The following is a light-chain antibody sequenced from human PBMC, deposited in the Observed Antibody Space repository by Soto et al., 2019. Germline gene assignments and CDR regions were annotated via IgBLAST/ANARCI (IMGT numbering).Light chain of an antibody. CDR3: QQYKSYSRT. CDR1: QSIRYR. J-gene: IGKJ1*01. Sequence: DIQMTQSPSTLSASVGDRATITCRASQSIRYRLAWFQQKAGKAPKLLIYEASRLESGVPSRISGSGSGTEFTLTISSLQPDDFATYYCQQYKSYSRTFGQGTKVDIK. V-gene: IGKV1-5*03. CDR2: EAS.